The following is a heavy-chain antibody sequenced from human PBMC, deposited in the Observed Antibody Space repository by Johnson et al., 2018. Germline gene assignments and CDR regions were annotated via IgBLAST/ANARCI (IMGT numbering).Heavy chain of an antibody. V-gene: IGHV1-8*01. CDR1: RYTFTSYE. CDR2: MNPNRGNT. D-gene: IGHD3-22*01. CDR3: ARNYYDGTDVFDI. Sequence: VQLVESGAEVKKSGASVKVSCKASRYTFTSYEINWVRQAPGQGLEWMGWMNPNRGNTGYAQKFQGRVTMTRNPSISTAYMELSSLRSEDMAVDYCARNYYDGTDVFDIWGQGTMVTVSS. J-gene: IGHJ3*02.